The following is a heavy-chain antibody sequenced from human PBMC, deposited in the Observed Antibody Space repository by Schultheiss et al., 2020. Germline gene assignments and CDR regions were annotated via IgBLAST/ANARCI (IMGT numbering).Heavy chain of an antibody. D-gene: IGHD4-17*01. CDR2: ISSSGSYI. J-gene: IGHJ4*02. V-gene: IGHV3-21*05. CDR1: GITFNVYG. Sequence: GGSLRLSCAASGITFNVYGMYWVRQAPGKGLEWVSYISSSGSYIYYADSVKGRFTISRDNSKNTLYLQMNSLRAEDTAVYYCARARMTTVTTLFYWGQGTLVTVSS. CDR3: ARARMTTVTTLFY.